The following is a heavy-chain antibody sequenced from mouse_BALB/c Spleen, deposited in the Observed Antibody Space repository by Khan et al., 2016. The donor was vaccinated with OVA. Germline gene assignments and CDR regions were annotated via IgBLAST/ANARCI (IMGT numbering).Heavy chain of an antibody. V-gene: IGHV5-15*02. CDR2: ISDLAYTI. D-gene: IGHD1-2*01. J-gene: IGHJ3*01. CDR1: GFTFSDYG. Sequence: EVELVESGGGLVQPGGSRKLSCAASGFTFSDYGMAWVRQAPGKGPEWVAFISDLAYTIYYADTVTGRFTISRENAKNTLDLEMSSLRSEDTAIDYCARGGGTAPFAYWGLGTLVTVSA. CDR3: ARGGGTAPFAY.